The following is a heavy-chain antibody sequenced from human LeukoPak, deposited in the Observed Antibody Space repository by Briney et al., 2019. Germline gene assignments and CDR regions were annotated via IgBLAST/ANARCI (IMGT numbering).Heavy chain of an antibody. V-gene: IGHV1-2*02. CDR2: INPNSGGT. CDR1: GYTFTGYY. Sequence: ASVKVSCKASGYTFTGYYMHWVRQAPGQGLEWMGWINPNSGGTKYAQKFQGRVTMTRDTSISTAYMELSRLRSDDTAVYYCARDSNDEWELPALDYWGQGTLVTVSS. D-gene: IGHD1-26*01. J-gene: IGHJ4*02. CDR3: ARDSNDEWELPALDY.